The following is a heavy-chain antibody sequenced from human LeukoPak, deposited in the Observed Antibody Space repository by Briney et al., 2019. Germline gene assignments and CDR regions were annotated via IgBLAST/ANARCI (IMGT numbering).Heavy chain of an antibody. CDR2: ISSSSSYI. CDR3: ARDQAYYYDSSGYYYYYGMDV. CDR1: GFTFSSYS. D-gene: IGHD3-22*01. J-gene: IGHJ6*02. Sequence: GGSLRLPSAASGFTFSSYSMNWVRQAPGKGLEWVSSISSSSSYIYYADSVKGRFTISRDNAKNSLYLQMNSLRAEDTAVYYCARDQAYYYDSSGYYYYYGMDVWGQGNTVTVSS. V-gene: IGHV3-21*01.